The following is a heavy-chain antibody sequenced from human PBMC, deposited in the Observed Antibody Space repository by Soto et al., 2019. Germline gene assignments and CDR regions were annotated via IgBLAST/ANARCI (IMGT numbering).Heavy chain of an antibody. D-gene: IGHD6-6*01. CDR3: ARDVNLYSSSRFDY. J-gene: IGHJ4*02. CDR2: ISAYNGNT. CDR1: GYTFTSYG. V-gene: IGHV1-18*01. Sequence: ASVKVSCKASGYTFTSYGISWMRQAPGQGLEWMGWISAYNGNTNYAQKLQGRVTMTTDTSTSTAYMELRSLRSDDTAVYYCARDVNLYSSSRFDYWGQGTLVTVSS.